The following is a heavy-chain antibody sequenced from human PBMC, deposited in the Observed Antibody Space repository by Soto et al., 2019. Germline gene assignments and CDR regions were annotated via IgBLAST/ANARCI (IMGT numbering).Heavy chain of an antibody. CDR3: ARGGTTGTTRWFDP. D-gene: IGHD1-1*01. CDR2: IYTSGST. V-gene: IGHV4-4*07. J-gene: IGHJ5*02. Sequence: PSETLSLTCTVSGGSISSYYWSWIRQPAGKGLEWIGRIYTSGSTNYNPSLKSRATMSVDTSKNQFSLKLSSVTAADTAVYYCARGGTTGTTRWFDPWGQGTLVTVSS. CDR1: GGSISSYY.